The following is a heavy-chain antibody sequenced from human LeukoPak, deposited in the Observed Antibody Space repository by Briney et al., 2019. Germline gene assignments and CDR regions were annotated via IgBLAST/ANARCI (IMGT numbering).Heavy chain of an antibody. Sequence: PSETLSLTCTVSGYSISSGYYWGWIRQPPGKGLEWIGSIYHSGSTYYNPSLKSRVTISVDTSKNQFSLKLSSVTAADTAVYYCARGLAGPGGYWGQGTLVTVSS. CDR2: IYHSGST. CDR1: GYSISSGYY. J-gene: IGHJ4*02. CDR3: ARGLAGPGGY. D-gene: IGHD6-13*01. V-gene: IGHV4-38-2*02.